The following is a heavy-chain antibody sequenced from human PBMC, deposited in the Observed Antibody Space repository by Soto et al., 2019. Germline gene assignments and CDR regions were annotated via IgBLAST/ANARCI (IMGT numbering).Heavy chain of an antibody. Sequence: EVQLLESGGGLVQPGGSLRLSCAASGFTFSSYAMSWVRQAPGKGLEWVSAISGSGGSTYYADSVKGRFTISRDNSKNPLYLQMNSLRAEAPAVYYCANLNYYDSSGPSEFDYWGQGPLVTVSS. J-gene: IGHJ4*02. CDR2: ISGSGGST. V-gene: IGHV3-23*01. CDR3: ANLNYYDSSGPSEFDY. D-gene: IGHD3-22*01. CDR1: GFTFSSYA.